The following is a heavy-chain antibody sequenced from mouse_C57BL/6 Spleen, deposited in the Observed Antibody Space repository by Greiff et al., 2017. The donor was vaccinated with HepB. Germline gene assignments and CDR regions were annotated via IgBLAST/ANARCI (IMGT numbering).Heavy chain of an antibody. CDR2: INPNYGTT. Sequence: EVKLVESGPELVKPGASVKISCKASGYSFTDYNMNWVKQSNGKSLEWIGVINPNYGTTSYNQKFKGKATLTVDQSSSTAYMQLNSLTSEDSAVYYCARARIYYGNYEAMDYWGQGTSVTVSS. CDR1: GYSFTDYN. V-gene: IGHV1-39*01. J-gene: IGHJ4*01. CDR3: ARARIYYGNYEAMDY. D-gene: IGHD2-1*01.